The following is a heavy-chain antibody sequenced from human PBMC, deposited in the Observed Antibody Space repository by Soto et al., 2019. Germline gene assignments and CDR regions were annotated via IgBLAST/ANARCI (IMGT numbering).Heavy chain of an antibody. J-gene: IGHJ4*01. D-gene: IGHD3-22*01. CDR3: AKDRRSSDSSGYYYLDY. Sequence: PGGSMILSCAASGFNFSTYIMNWVRKTPGKGLEWVSSISSSSAYIYYADSVKGRFTISRDNAEDSLYLQMNSLTAEDTAVYYCAKDRRSSDSSGYYYLDYWGHGTLVTVSS. CDR2: ISSSSAYI. V-gene: IGHV3-21*01. CDR1: GFNFSTYI.